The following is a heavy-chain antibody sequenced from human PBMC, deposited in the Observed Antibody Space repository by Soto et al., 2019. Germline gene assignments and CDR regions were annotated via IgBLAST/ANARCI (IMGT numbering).Heavy chain of an antibody. J-gene: IGHJ1*01. CDR2: IYSGGST. CDR3: ARDRVESGYPEYFQH. V-gene: IGHV3-53*01. Sequence: EVPLVESGGGLIQPGGSLSLSCAASGFTVSSNYMSWLRQAPGKGLEWVSVIYSGGSTYYADSVKGRFTISRDNSKNTLYLQMNSLRAEDTAVYYCARDRVESGYPEYFQHWGQGTLVTVSS. D-gene: IGHD3-22*01. CDR1: GFTVSSNY.